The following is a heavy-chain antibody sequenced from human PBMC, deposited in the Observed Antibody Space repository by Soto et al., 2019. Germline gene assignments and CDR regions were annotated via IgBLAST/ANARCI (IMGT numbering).Heavy chain of an antibody. V-gene: IGHV5-10-1*01. Sequence: PGESLKISCKGSGYSFTNYWIGWVRQMPGKGLEWMGRIDPSDSYTNYSPSFQGHVTISADKSISTAYLQWSSLKASDTAMYYCARHPYDTYGMDVWGQGTTVTVSS. CDR2: IDPSDSYT. CDR3: ARHPYDTYGMDV. CDR1: GYSFTNYW. D-gene: IGHD3-9*01. J-gene: IGHJ6*02.